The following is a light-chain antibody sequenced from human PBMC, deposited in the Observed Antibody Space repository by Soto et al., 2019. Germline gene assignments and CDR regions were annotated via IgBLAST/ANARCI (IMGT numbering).Light chain of an antibody. Sequence: EIVLTQSPGTLSSFPGDRVTLSCRASQYINTRLAWYQHRPGQAPRLLIYQTSIRAAGIPARFSASGSGTDFTLTISSLQSEDFAVYYCQQYNNWPPITFGQGTRLEIK. CDR2: QTS. V-gene: IGKV3D-15*01. J-gene: IGKJ5*01. CDR3: QQYNNWPPIT. CDR1: QYINTR.